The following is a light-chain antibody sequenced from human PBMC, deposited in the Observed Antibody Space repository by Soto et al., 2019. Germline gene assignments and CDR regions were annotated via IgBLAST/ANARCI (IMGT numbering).Light chain of an antibody. CDR3: QQSYSTPRT. CDR2: AAS. J-gene: IGKJ1*01. CDR1: QSIRSF. Sequence: DIQMTQSPSSLSASVGDRVTITGRASQSIRSFLNWYQQNPGKAPNLLIYAASSLQSGVPSRFSGSGSGTDFTLTISSLQPEDFATYYCQQSYSTPRTFGQGTKVDIK. V-gene: IGKV1-39*01.